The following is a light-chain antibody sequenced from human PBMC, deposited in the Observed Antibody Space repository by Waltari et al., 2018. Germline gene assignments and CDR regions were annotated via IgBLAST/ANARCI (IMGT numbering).Light chain of an antibody. CDR1: QSVLYTSNNNNN. Sequence: DIVMTQSPDSLAVSLGERATINCKSSQSVLYTSNNNNNLAWFQQKPGQPPKLLIYWASTRESGVPDRFSGSGSGTDFSLTISSLQAEDVAVYFCQQFHSTPITFGQGTRLEI. CDR2: WAS. V-gene: IGKV4-1*01. CDR3: QQFHSTPIT. J-gene: IGKJ5*01.